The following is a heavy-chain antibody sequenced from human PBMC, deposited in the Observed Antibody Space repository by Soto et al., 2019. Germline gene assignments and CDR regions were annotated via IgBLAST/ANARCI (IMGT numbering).Heavy chain of an antibody. Sequence: VGSLRLSCAASVFTFRIYWMSWVRHSPGKWLEWVANIKQDGSEKSYVDSVKGRFTISRDNAKNALYLEMNGLRVEDTAVYYCARTPPQDSGNYTGHYPSFGLHVWGQGTTVTLSS. CDR3: ARTPPQDSGNYTGHYPSFGLHV. D-gene: IGHD1-26*01. J-gene: IGHJ6*02. CDR2: IKQDGSEK. CDR1: VFTFRIYW. V-gene: IGHV3-7*01.